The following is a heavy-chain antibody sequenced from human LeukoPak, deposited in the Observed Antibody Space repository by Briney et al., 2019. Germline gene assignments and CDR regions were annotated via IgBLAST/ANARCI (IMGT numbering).Heavy chain of an antibody. Sequence: GGSLRLSCAASGLTFRSYWMSWVRQAPGKGLEWVAHIKQDGSEKYYVDSVKGRFSISRDNAKSSLYLQMNSLRTDDTAVYYCARIYDSSGYDDVLDIWGQGTMVTVSS. CDR2: IKQDGSEK. D-gene: IGHD3-22*01. J-gene: IGHJ3*02. CDR1: GLTFRSYW. V-gene: IGHV3-7*04. CDR3: ARIYDSSGYDDVLDI.